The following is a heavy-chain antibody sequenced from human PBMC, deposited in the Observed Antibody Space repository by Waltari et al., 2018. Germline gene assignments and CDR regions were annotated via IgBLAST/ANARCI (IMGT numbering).Heavy chain of an antibody. V-gene: IGHV4-38-2*01. CDR2: IYHSGST. D-gene: IGHD4-17*01. J-gene: IGHJ5*02. CDR1: GYSIRSGYY. Sequence: QVQLQESGPGLVKPSETLSLTCAVSGYSIRSGYYWGWIRQPPGKGLEWMGSIYHSGSTYYNPSLKSRVTISVDTSKNQFSLKLSSVTAADTAVYYCARANYGDYWFDPWGQGTLVTVSS. CDR3: ARANYGDYWFDP.